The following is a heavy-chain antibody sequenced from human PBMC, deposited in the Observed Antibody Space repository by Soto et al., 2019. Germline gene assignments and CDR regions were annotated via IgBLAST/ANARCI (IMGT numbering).Heavy chain of an antibody. Sequence: PRLSCAASGFTFSTYSMNWVRQAPGKGLEWVSYISSSSTYIYYADSVKGRFTISRDNAKNSLYLQMNSLRAEDTAVYYCLIAVAGSFAPDYWGQGTLVTVSS. CDR2: ISSSSTYI. CDR1: GFTFSTYS. V-gene: IGHV3-21*01. D-gene: IGHD6-19*01. CDR3: LIAVAGSFAPDY. J-gene: IGHJ4*02.